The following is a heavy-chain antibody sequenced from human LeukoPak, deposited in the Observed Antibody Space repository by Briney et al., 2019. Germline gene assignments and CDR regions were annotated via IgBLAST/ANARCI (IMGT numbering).Heavy chain of an antibody. J-gene: IGHJ3*02. Sequence: ASVKVSCRASGFMFTRYTISWLRQAPGQGLEWVGWISPYTGNTNYAQKVQDRVTMTTDASTNPAYMELRSLRSDDTAMYYCARVMMTVVTAHAFEIWGLGTMVTVSS. CDR1: GFMFTRYT. D-gene: IGHD2-21*02. CDR2: ISPYTGNT. CDR3: ARVMMTVVTAHAFEI. V-gene: IGHV1-18*01.